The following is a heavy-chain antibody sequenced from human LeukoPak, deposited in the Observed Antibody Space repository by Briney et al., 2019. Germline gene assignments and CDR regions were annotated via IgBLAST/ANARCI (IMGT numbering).Heavy chain of an antibody. CDR3: AKRGVVIRVILVGFHKEAYYFDS. CDR2: TSRSAGRT. J-gene: IGHJ4*02. D-gene: IGHD3-22*01. CDR1: GITLSNYG. V-gene: IGHV3-23*01. Sequence: AGPLTLPCAVSGITLSNYGISWVRQAPPPGLQPVAGTSRSAGRTTYADAVKGRFTISRDNAKNTLFLQMNSLRVEDTAVYFCAKRGVVIRVILVGFHKEAYYFDSWGQGALVTVSS.